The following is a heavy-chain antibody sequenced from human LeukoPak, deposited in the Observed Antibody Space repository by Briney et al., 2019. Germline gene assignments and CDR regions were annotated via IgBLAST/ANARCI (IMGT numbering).Heavy chain of an antibody. Sequence: GASVKVSCKASGYTFTSYGISWVRQAPGQGLEWMGWISAYNGNTNYAQKLQGRVTMTTDTSTSTAYMELRSLRSDDTAVYYCARDSQNPLYDFWSGYSSYYYYGMDVWGQGTTVTVSS. CDR1: GYTFTSYG. CDR2: ISAYNGNT. D-gene: IGHD3-3*01. V-gene: IGHV1-18*01. J-gene: IGHJ6*02. CDR3: ARDSQNPLYDFWSGYSSYYYYGMDV.